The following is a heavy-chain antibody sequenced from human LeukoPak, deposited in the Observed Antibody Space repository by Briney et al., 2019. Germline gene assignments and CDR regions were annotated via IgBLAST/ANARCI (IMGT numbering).Heavy chain of an antibody. CDR1: GYSFTSYW. J-gene: IGHJ6*02. V-gene: IGHV5-51*01. Sequence: GESLKISCKGSGYSFTSYWIGWVRQMPGKGLEWMGIIYPGDSDTRYSPSFQGQVTISADKSISPAYLPWSSLKASDTAMYYCARAIMTASTRYYYYYYGMDVWGQGTTVTVSS. CDR2: IYPGDSDT. D-gene: IGHD2-21*02. CDR3: ARAIMTASTRYYYYYYGMDV.